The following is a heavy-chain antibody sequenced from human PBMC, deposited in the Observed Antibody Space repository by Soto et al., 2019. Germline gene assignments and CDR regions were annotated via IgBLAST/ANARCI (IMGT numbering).Heavy chain of an antibody. J-gene: IGHJ2*01. CDR2: INHSGST. CDR1: GGSFSGYY. CDR3: ARERREQGANQYWYFDL. Sequence: PSETLSLTCAVYGGSFSGYYWSWIRQPPGKGLEWIGEINHSGSTNYNPSLKSRVTISVDTSKNQFSLKLSSVTAADTAVYYCARERREQGANQYWYFDLWGRGTLVTVSS. V-gene: IGHV4-34*01. D-gene: IGHD1-26*01.